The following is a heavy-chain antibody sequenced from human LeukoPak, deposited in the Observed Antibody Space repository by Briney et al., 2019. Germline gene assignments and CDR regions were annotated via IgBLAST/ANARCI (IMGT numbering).Heavy chain of an antibody. CDR2: ISYDGSNK. J-gene: IGHJ4*02. Sequence: SGGSLRLSCAASGFTFSSYGMHWVRQAPGKGLEWVAVISYDGSNKYYADSVKGRFTISRDNSKNTLYLQMNSLRAEDTAVYYCAKGDYYDSSGSPWYFDYWGQGTLVTVSS. D-gene: IGHD3-22*01. CDR3: AKGDYYDSSGSPWYFDY. CDR1: GFTFSSYG. V-gene: IGHV3-30*18.